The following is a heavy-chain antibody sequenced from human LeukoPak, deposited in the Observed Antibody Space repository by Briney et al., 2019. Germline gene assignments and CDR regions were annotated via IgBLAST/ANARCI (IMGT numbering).Heavy chain of an antibody. CDR2: IIPIFGTA. J-gene: IGHJ4*02. CDR3: ASYYDGSGAPFDY. Sequence: SVKVSCKASGGTFSSYAISWVRQAPGQGLEWMGGIIPIFGTANYAQKFQGRVTITTDESTSTAYMELSSLRSEDTAVYYCASYYDGSGAPFDYWGQGTLVTVSS. CDR1: GGTFSSYA. D-gene: IGHD3-22*01. V-gene: IGHV1-69*05.